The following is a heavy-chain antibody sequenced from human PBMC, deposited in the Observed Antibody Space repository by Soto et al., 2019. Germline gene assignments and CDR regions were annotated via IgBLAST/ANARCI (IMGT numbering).Heavy chain of an antibody. J-gene: IGHJ4*02. CDR3: ARGQVVVVAATWYYFDY. CDR2: INYSGNT. CDR1: GGYISGSSCC. V-gene: IGHV4-39*07. Sequence: SETLSLTCTVSGGYISGSSCCRGLIRQPPGKGLEWIGQINYSGNTYYNPSLKSRVTISVDTSKNQFSLKLSSVTAADTAVYYCARGQVVVVAATWYYFDYWGQGTLVTVSS. D-gene: IGHD2-15*01.